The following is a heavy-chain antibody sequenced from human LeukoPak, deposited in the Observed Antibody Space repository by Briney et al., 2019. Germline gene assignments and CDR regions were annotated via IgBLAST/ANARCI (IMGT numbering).Heavy chain of an antibody. V-gene: IGHV4-59*01. Sequence: KPSETLSLTCAVYGASFSGYFWSWIRQPPGKGLEWIGYIYYSGSTNYNPSLKSLVTISVDTSKNQFSLKLSSVTAADTAVYYCARGIAAAVDYWGQGTLVTVSS. J-gene: IGHJ4*02. CDR2: IYYSGST. CDR3: ARGIAAAVDY. D-gene: IGHD6-13*01. CDR1: GASFSGYF.